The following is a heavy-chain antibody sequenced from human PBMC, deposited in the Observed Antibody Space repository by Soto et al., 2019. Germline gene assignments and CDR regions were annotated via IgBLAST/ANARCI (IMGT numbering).Heavy chain of an antibody. CDR1: GGTISSYY. V-gene: IGHV4-59*01. Sequence: SETLSLTCTVSGGTISSYYWSWIRQPPGKGLEWIGYIYYSGSTNYNPSLKSRVTISVDTSKNQFSLKLNSVTAADTAVYYCARSGGSLDFWGQGTLVTVSS. CDR2: IYYSGST. CDR3: ARSGGSLDF. D-gene: IGHD2-15*01. J-gene: IGHJ4*02.